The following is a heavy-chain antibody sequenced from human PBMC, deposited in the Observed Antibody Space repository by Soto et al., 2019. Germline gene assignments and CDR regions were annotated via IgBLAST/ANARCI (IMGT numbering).Heavy chain of an antibody. Sequence: GGSLRLSCAASGFTFSSYGMHWVRQAPGKGLEWVAVISYDGSNKYYADSVKGRFTISRDNSKNTLYLQMNSLRAEDTAVYYCAKDPLREGLYYYDSSGFDYWGQGTLVTVSS. CDR3: AKDPLREGLYYYDSSGFDY. J-gene: IGHJ4*02. V-gene: IGHV3-30*18. CDR2: ISYDGSNK. CDR1: GFTFSSYG. D-gene: IGHD3-22*01.